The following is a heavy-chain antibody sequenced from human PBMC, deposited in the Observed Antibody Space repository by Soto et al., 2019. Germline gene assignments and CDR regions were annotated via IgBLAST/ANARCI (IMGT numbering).Heavy chain of an antibody. CDR3: ARARSWFGDTYGMDV. J-gene: IGHJ6*02. V-gene: IGHV4-30-4*01. D-gene: IGHD3-10*01. CDR1: GGSVSSGDYY. Sequence: SETLSLTCTVSGGSVSSGDYYWSWIRQPPGKGLEWIGYIYYSGSTYYNPSLKSRVTISVDTSKNQFSLKLSSVTAADTAVYYCARARSWFGDTYGMDVWGQGTTVTVSS. CDR2: IYYSGST.